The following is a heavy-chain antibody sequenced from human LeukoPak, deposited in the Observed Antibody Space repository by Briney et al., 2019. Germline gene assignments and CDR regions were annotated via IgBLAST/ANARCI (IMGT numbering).Heavy chain of an antibody. CDR1: GFTFDDYA. V-gene: IGHV3-9*01. Sequence: GGSLRLSCAASGFTFDDYAMHWVRQAPGKGLEWVSGISWNSGSIGYADSVKGRFTISRDNSKNTLYLQMNSLRAEDTAIYYCANRGNYWGQGTLVTVSS. CDR3: ANRGNY. J-gene: IGHJ4*02. CDR2: ISWNSGSI.